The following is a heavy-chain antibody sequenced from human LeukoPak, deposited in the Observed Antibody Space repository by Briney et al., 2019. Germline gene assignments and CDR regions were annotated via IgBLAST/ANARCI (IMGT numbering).Heavy chain of an antibody. CDR2: ISGSGGST. CDR1: GFTFSSYA. CDR3: AKVRWVPVNWFDP. Sequence: SGGALRLSCAASGFTFSSYAMSWVRQAPGKGLEWVSAISGSGGSTYYADSVKGRFTISRDNSKNTLYLQMNSLRAEDTAVYYCAKVRWVPVNWFDPWGQGTLVTVSS. V-gene: IGHV3-23*01. D-gene: IGHD3-10*01. J-gene: IGHJ5*02.